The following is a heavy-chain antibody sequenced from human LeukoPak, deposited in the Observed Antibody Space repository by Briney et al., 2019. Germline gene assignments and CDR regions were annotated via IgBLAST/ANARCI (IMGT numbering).Heavy chain of an antibody. D-gene: IGHD4-17*01. V-gene: IGHV4-59*12. J-gene: IGHJ3*02. CDR1: GGSISSYY. CDR3: ATPRAYGDFNGDHDAFDI. CDR2: IYYSGST. Sequence: SETLSLTCTVSGGSISSYYWSWIRQPPGKGLEWIGYIYYSGSTNYNPSLKSRVTISVDTSKNQFSLKLSSVTAADTAVYYCATPRAYGDFNGDHDAFDIWGQGTMVTVSS.